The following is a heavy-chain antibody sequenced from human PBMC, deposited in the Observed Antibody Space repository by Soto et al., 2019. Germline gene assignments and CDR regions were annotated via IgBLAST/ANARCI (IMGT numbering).Heavy chain of an antibody. J-gene: IGHJ4*02. CDR3: ARVKERTPGSYFDY. Sequence: ASVEVCCKASGYTFTGYYMHWVRQAPGQGLEWMGWINPNSGGTNYAQKFQGWVTMTRDTSISTAYMELSRLRSDDTAVYYCARVKERTPGSYFDYWRQGTLVSVSS. V-gene: IGHV1-2*04. CDR1: GYTFTGYY. CDR2: INPNSGGT. D-gene: IGHD6-25*01.